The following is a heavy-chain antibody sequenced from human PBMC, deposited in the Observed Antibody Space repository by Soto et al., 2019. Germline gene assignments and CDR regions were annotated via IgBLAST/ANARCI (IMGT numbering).Heavy chain of an antibody. CDR3: ARVMTTVTTYWFDP. V-gene: IGHV3-7*03. CDR1: GFTFSIYW. Sequence: GGSLRLSCAASGFTFSIYWMSWVRQAPGKGLEWVANIKQDGSEKYYVDSVKGRFTISRDNAKNSLYLQMNSLRAEDTAVYYCARVMTTVTTYWFDPWGQGTLVTVSS. D-gene: IGHD4-4*01. CDR2: IKQDGSEK. J-gene: IGHJ5*02.